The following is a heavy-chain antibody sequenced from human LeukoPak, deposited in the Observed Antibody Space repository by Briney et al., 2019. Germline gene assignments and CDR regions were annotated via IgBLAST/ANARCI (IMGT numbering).Heavy chain of an antibody. CDR2: IYYTGST. Sequence: SQSLTLTCTVSGSFVSRGDYYWTRIRQPPGKGLEWIGYIYYTGSTLYNPSLKSRVTISLDTPKNQFSLKLTSVTAADTAVYYCARRSGFSPNWFDPWGQGTLVTVSS. D-gene: IGHD3-3*01. J-gene: IGHJ5*02. CDR3: ARRSGFSPNWFDP. V-gene: IGHV4-30-4*01. CDR1: GSFVSRGDYY.